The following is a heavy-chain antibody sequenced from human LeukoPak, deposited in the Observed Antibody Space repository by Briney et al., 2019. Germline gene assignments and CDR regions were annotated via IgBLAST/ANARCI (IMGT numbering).Heavy chain of an antibody. CDR3: AKGSGMAARRSNYFDP. D-gene: IGHD6-6*01. V-gene: IGHV3-23*01. J-gene: IGHJ5*02. CDR2: IRGSGGIT. CDR1: GFSFSNYA. Sequence: GRSLRLSCAGSGFSFSNYAMSWVRQTPGKGLEWVSVIRGSGGITYYADSVKGRFSISRDNSKNTLYLQMNSLRAEDTAIYYCAKGSGMAARRSNYFDPWGQGTLVTVSS.